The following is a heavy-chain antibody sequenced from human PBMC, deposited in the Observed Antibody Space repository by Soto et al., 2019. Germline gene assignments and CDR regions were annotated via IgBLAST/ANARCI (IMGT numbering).Heavy chain of an antibody. D-gene: IGHD2-15*01. CDR2: IYYSGST. CDR3: ARVAGVAATSNYYYYMDV. Sequence: SETLSLTCTVSGGTISSYYWSWIRQPPGKGLEWIGYIYYSGSTNYNPSLKSRVTISVDTSKNQFSLKLSSVTAADTAVYYCARVAGVAATSNYYYYMDVWGKGTTVTVSS. J-gene: IGHJ6*03. CDR1: GGTISSYY. V-gene: IGHV4-59*01.